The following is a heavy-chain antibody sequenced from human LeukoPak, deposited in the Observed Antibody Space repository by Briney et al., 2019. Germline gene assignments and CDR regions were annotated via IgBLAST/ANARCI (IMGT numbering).Heavy chain of an antibody. V-gene: IGHV1-2*02. Sequence: ASVKVSCKASGYTFTGYYMHWVRQAPGRGLEWMGWINPNSGGTNYAQKFQGRVTMTRDTSITTAYMELSGLRSDDTAVYYCARATGTIFGVVRYYYYMDVWGKGTTVTVSS. CDR3: ARATGTIFGVVRYYYYMDV. D-gene: IGHD3-3*01. CDR2: INPNSGGT. J-gene: IGHJ6*03. CDR1: GYTFTGYY.